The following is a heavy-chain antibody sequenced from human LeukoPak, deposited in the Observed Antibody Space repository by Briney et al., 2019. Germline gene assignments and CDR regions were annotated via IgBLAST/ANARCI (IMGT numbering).Heavy chain of an antibody. V-gene: IGHV1-69*05. CDR2: IIPIFGTA. J-gene: IGHJ3*02. CDR3: AGDPDSSGYYRGGDAFDI. Sequence: GASVKVSCKASGGTFSSYAISWVRQAPGQGLEWMGGIIPIFGTANYAQKFQGRVTITTDESTSTAYMELSSLRSEDTAVYYCAGDPDSSGYYRGGDAFDIWGQGTMVTVSS. CDR1: GGTFSSYA. D-gene: IGHD3-22*01.